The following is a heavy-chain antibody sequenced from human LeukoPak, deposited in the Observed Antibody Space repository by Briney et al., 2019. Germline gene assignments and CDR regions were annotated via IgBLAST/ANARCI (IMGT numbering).Heavy chain of an antibody. J-gene: IGHJ4*02. Sequence: GGSLRLSCAASGFTFDDYGMSRVRQAPGKGLEWVSGINWNGGSTGYADSLKGRFTISRDNAKNSLYLQMNSLRAEDTALYYCARDIRNQPPPVPDYWGQGTLVTVSS. CDR1: GFTFDDYG. CDR2: INWNGGST. CDR3: ARDIRNQPPPVPDY. V-gene: IGHV3-20*04. D-gene: IGHD1-14*01.